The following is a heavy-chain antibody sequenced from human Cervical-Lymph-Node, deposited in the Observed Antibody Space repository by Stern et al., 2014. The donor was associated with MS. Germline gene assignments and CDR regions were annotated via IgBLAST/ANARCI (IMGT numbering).Heavy chain of an antibody. D-gene: IGHD3-22*01. CDR1: GYTFTTYF. J-gene: IGHJ1*01. CDR2: IDPSGGIT. Sequence: QVQLVQSGAEVKKPGASVKVSCKASGYTFTTYFVHWVRQAPGQGLEWMGIIDPSGGITNYAPNFQGIGNMTRDTSTTTVYMDLSSLRSDDTAMYFCARGGRYSDTSGYSERYFQHWGQGTLVTVSS. CDR3: ARGGRYSDTSGYSERYFQH. V-gene: IGHV1-46*01.